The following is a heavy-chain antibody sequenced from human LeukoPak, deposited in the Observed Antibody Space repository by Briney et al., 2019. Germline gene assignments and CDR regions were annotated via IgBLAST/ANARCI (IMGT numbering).Heavy chain of an antibody. Sequence: SETLSLTCAVYGGSFSGYYWSWIRQPPGKGLEWIGEINHSGSTNYNPSLKSRVTISVDTSKNQFSLKLSSVTAADTAVYYCARGRRCPPGYCSGGSWNYYYGMDVWGQGTTVTVSS. D-gene: IGHD2-15*01. V-gene: IGHV4-34*01. CDR1: GGSFSGYY. CDR3: ARGRRCPPGYCSGGSWNYYYGMDV. CDR2: INHSGST. J-gene: IGHJ6*02.